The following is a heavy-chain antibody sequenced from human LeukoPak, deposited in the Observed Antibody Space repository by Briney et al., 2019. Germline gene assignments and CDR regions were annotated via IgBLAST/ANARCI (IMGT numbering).Heavy chain of an antibody. CDR1: GYTFPSYF. J-gene: IGHJ4*02. CDR3: ARTAARRFDY. V-gene: IGHV1-46*01. Sequence: ASVKVSCKASGYTFPSYFMHWVRQAPGQGLEWMGIISPTGGGTTYAQKFQGRVTMTRDTSTSTVYMELSSLRSDDTAVYYCARTAARRFDYWGQGTLVTVSS. CDR2: ISPTGGGT. D-gene: IGHD6-6*01.